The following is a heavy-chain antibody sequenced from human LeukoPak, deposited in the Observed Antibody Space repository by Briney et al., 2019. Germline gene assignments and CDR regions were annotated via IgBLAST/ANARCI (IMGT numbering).Heavy chain of an antibody. CDR3: ARVGGWEPKLHGVTFDY. D-gene: IGHD1-26*01. CDR2: IHFSGSA. V-gene: IGHV4-59*01. CDR1: GGSINNYY. J-gene: IGHJ4*02. Sequence: PSETLSLTCSVSGGSINNYYWSWIRQPPGKRLEWVAYIHFSGSAGYNPSLKSRVTMSADTSKNQFSLKLSSVTAADTAVYFCARVGGWEPKLHGVTFDYLGQGTLVTVSS.